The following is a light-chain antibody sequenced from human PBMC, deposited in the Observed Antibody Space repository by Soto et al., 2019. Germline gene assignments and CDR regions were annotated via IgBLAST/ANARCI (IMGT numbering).Light chain of an antibody. CDR3: QQYYTWPRGT. CDR1: QGVITN. CDR2: GAS. V-gene: IGKV3-15*01. J-gene: IGKJ1*01. Sequence: IVLTQSQGTLAVSPGERANLXCRASQGVITNLAWYHQKPGQPPRLLIFGASTRATGVPARFSGSGSGTEFTLTISSLQSADFGVYYCQQYYTWPRGTFGQGTKVDIK.